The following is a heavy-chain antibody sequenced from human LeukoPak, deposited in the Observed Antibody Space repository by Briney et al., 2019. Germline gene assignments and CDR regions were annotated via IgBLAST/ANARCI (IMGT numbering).Heavy chain of an antibody. CDR2: ISSSSSYI. V-gene: IGHV3-21*01. CDR1: GFTFSSYS. J-gene: IGHJ4*02. Sequence: GGTLRLSCAASGFTFSSYSMNWVRQAPGKGLEWVSSISSSSSYIYYADSVKGRFTISRDNAKNSLYLQMNSLRAEDTAVYYCARESSDILTGYYNVLHYFDYWGQGTLVTVSS. CDR3: ARESSDILTGYYNVLHYFDY. D-gene: IGHD3-9*01.